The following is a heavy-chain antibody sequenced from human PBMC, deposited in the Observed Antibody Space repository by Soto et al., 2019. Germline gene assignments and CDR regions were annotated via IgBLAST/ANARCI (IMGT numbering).Heavy chain of an antibody. V-gene: IGHV4-59*08. CDR2: IYYSGST. Sequence: QVQLQESGPGLVKPSETLSLTCTVSGSISGYYWSWIRQPPGKGLEWIGYIYYSGSTNYNPSLKSRVTIPVDTSKNQLSLKVNSVTAADTAVYYCARHVNIAVAGTGFAYWGQGTPVTVSS. CDR3: ARHVNIAVAGTGFAY. D-gene: IGHD6-19*01. J-gene: IGHJ4*02. CDR1: GSISGYY.